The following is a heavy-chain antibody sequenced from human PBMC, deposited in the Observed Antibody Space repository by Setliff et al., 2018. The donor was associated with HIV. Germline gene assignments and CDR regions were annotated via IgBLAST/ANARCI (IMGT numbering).Heavy chain of an antibody. CDR2: IYTSGST. D-gene: IGHD2-21*02. CDR3: ASRGIVVVTMSMPDEFFVH. CDR1: GGSIISGSYY. V-gene: IGHV4-61*09. J-gene: IGHJ1*01. Sequence: SETLSLTCSVSGGSIISGSYYWSWIRQPAGKGLEWIGHIYTSGSTNYNPSLKSRVTISVDTSKNQFSLTLNSVTAADTATYYCASRGIVVVTMSMPDEFFVHWGHGTLVTVSS.